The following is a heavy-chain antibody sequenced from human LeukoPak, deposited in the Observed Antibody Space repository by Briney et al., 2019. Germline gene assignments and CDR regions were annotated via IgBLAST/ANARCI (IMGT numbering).Heavy chain of an antibody. D-gene: IGHD6-13*01. J-gene: IGHJ3*02. CDR1: GYTFTGYY. CDR2: MNPNSGNT. V-gene: IGHV1-8*03. Sequence: ASVKVSCKASGYTFTGYYMHWVRQATGQGLEWMGWMNPNSGNTGYAQKFQGRVTITRNTSISTAYMELSSLRSEDTAVYYCLYSSSWTGAFDIWGQGTMVTVSS. CDR3: LYSSSWTGAFDI.